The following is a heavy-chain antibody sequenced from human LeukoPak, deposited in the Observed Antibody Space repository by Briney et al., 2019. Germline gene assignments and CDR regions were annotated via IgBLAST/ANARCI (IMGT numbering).Heavy chain of an antibody. D-gene: IGHD3-22*01. Sequence: PSETLSLTCTVSGGSISSGGYYWSWIRQHPGKGLEWLGYIYYSGSTYYNPSLKSRVTISVDTSKNQFSLKLSSVTAADTAVYYCARDSYYDSSGYPRGYFDLWGRGTLVTVSS. CDR2: IYYSGST. J-gene: IGHJ2*01. CDR3: ARDSYYDSSGYPRGYFDL. V-gene: IGHV4-31*03. CDR1: GGSISSGGYY.